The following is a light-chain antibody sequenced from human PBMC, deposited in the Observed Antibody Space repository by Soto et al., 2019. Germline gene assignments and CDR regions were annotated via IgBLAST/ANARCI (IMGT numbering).Light chain of an antibody. CDR1: RGHSSYA. J-gene: IGLJ1*01. CDR3: QTWGTGIHYV. V-gene: IGLV4-69*01. CDR2: LNSDGSH. Sequence: QSVLTQSPSASASLGASVKLTCTLSRGHSSYAIAWHQQQPEKGPRYLMKLNSDGSHSKGDGIPDRFSGSSSGAERYLTISSLQSDDEADYYCQTWGTGIHYVFGTGTQLTVL.